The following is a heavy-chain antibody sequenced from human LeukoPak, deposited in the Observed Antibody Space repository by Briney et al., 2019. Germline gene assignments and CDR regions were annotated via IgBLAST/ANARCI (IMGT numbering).Heavy chain of an antibody. CDR3: PRVEPIRLLVDY. CDR1: GFTFSSYW. D-gene: IGHD3-3*01. V-gene: IGHV3-74*01. CDR2: INSDGSST. Sequence: PGGSLRLSCAASGFTFSSYWMHWVRQAPGKGLVWVSRINSDGSSTTYADSVKGRFTISRDYAKNTLYLQMNSLRAEDTAVYYCPRVEPIRLLVDYWGQGTLVTVSS. J-gene: IGHJ4*02.